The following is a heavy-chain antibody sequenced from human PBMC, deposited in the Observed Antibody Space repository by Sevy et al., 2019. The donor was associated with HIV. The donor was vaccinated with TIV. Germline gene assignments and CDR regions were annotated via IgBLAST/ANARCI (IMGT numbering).Heavy chain of an antibody. Sequence: GGSLRLSCAASGFTFNRYSMHWVRQAPGKGLEWVATISFDATNKHYPDSVKGRFTISRDNFQNSLFLQMDSLRPEDAAVSSCALERLSSDVAEYFQNWGQGTLVTVSS. CDR1: GFTFNRYS. J-gene: IGHJ1*01. CDR3: ALERLSSDVAEYFQN. D-gene: IGHD1-1*01. CDR2: ISFDATNK. V-gene: IGHV3-30-3*01.